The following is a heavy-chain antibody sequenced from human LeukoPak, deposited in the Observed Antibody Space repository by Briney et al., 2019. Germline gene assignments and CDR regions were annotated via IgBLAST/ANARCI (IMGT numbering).Heavy chain of an antibody. CDR2: ISSSSSYI. Sequence: GGSLRLSCAASGFTFSSYSMNWVRQAPGKGLEWVSSISSSSSYIYYADSVKGRFTISRDNAKNSLYLQMNSLRAEDTAVYYCARDPRDYDILTGYYQRWGQGTLVTVSS. CDR1: GFTFSSYS. V-gene: IGHV3-21*01. CDR3: ARDPRDYDILTGYYQR. J-gene: IGHJ4*02. D-gene: IGHD3-9*01.